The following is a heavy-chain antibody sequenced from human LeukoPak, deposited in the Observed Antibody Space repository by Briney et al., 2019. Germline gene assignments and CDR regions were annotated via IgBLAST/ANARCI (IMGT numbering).Heavy chain of an antibody. CDR1: GGTFSSYA. CDR3: ARGGYYDSSGYLFFDY. J-gene: IGHJ4*02. Sequence: ASVNVSCKASGGTFSSYAISWVRQAPGQGLEWMGRIIPIFGIANYAQKFQGRVTITADKSTSTAYMELSSLRSEDTAVYYCARGGYYDSSGYLFFDYWGQGTLVTVSS. CDR2: IIPIFGIA. D-gene: IGHD3-22*01. V-gene: IGHV1-69*04.